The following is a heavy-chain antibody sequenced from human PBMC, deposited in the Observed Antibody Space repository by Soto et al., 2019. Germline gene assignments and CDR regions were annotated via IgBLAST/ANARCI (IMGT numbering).Heavy chain of an antibody. CDR2: ISYDGSNT. J-gene: IGHJ6*02. V-gene: IGHV3-30-3*01. CDR3: LIVVVVAAKSSGMDV. D-gene: IGHD2-15*01. CDR1: GFTFSSYA. Sequence: PGGSLRLSCAASGFTFSSYAMHWVRQAPGKGLEWVAVISYDGSNTYYADSVKGRFTISRDNSKNTLYLQMNSLRAEDTAVYYCLIVVVVAAKSSGMDVWGQGTTVTVSS.